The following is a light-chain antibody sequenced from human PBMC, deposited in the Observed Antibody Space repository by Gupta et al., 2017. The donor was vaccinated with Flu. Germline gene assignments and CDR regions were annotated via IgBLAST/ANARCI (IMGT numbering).Light chain of an antibody. Sequence: QWITIFCTANSSEVGDYWYVGSYQPTTGNAPQLMIYDVTNRPSGVSDRFPGSMSVTTASLTISGLQPEDEADYFCSSYTGNTTIFGGGTKLTVL. CDR3: SSYTGNTTI. CDR1: SSEVGDYWY. J-gene: IGLJ2*01. V-gene: IGLV2-14*03. CDR2: DVT.